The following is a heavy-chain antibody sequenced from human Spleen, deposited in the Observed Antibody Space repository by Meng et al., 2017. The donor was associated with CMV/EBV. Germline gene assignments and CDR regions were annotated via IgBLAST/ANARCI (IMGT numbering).Heavy chain of an antibody. V-gene: IGHV3-21*01. CDR2: ISSSSSYI. Sequence: GGSLRLSCAASGFTFSSYSMNWVRQAPGKGLEWVSSISSSSSYIYYADSVKGRFTVSRDNSKNMLYLQLNSLRADDTAVYYCAKRSVAVPAALGPREYYFDRWGQGTLVTVSS. J-gene: IGHJ4*02. CDR1: GFTFSSYS. CDR3: AKRSVAVPAALGPREYYFDR. D-gene: IGHD2-2*01.